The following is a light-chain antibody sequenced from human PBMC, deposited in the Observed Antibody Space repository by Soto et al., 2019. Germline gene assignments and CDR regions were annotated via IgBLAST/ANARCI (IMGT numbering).Light chain of an antibody. CDR1: SSDFGDDKY. V-gene: IGLV2-14*01. Sequence: QSVLTQPASVSGSPGQSITVSCTGSSSDFGDDKYVSWYQQQPGKGPNLLIYGVNSRPSGISNRFSGSKSGNTASLTIPGLQVEDEAEYFCGSFTTSRIWVFGGGTKLTVL. CDR2: GVN. J-gene: IGLJ3*02. CDR3: GSFTTSRIWV.